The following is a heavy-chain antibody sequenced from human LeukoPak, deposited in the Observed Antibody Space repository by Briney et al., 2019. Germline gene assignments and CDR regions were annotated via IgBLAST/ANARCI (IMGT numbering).Heavy chain of an antibody. CDR3: AKDLFQGWLRLAGAFDI. J-gene: IGHJ3*02. D-gene: IGHD5-12*01. Sequence: GGSLRLSCAASGFTFSSYGMHWVRQAPGKGLEWVAFIRYDGSNKYYADSVKGRFTISRDNSKNTLYLQMNSLRAEDTAVYYCAKDLFQGWLRLAGAFDIWGQGTMVTVSS. V-gene: IGHV3-30*02. CDR2: IRYDGSNK. CDR1: GFTFSSYG.